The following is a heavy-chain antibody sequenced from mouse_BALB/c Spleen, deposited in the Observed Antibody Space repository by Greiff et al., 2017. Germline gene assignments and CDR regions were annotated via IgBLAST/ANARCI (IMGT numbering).Heavy chain of an antibody. V-gene: IGHV1S137*01. D-gene: IGHD2-1*01. CDR2: ISTYYGDA. J-gene: IGHJ4*01. Sequence: QVQLQQSGAELVRPGVSVKISCKGSGYTFTDYAMHWVKQSHAKSLEWIGVISTYYGDASYNQKFKGKATMTVDKSSSTAYMELARLTSEDSAIYYCAREDYGNWDYAMDYWGQGTSVTVSS. CDR3: AREDYGNWDYAMDY. CDR1: GYTFTDYA.